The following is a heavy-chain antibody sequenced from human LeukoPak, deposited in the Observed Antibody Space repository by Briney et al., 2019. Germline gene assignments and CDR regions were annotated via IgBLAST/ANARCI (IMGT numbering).Heavy chain of an antibody. CDR3: ARDVYASVDSGDY. J-gene: IGHJ4*02. V-gene: IGHV3-11*05. CDR2: ISRSTIYT. CDR1: GFTFSDYY. D-gene: IGHD3-16*01. Sequence: GGSLRVSCAASGFTFSDYYMSWIRQAPGKGLEWVSYISRSTIYTNHADSVKGRFTISRDNAKNSLYLQMNSLRVEDTAVYYCARDVYASVDSGDYRGQGTLVTVSS.